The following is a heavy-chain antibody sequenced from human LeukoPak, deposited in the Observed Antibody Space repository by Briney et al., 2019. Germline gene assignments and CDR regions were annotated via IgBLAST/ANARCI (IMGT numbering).Heavy chain of an antibody. CDR3: ARHPTRSNFDWLLSDYYYGMDV. D-gene: IGHD3-9*01. CDR2: INHSGST. Sequence: KPSETLSLTCAVYGGSFSGYYWSWIRQPPGKGLEWIGEINHSGSTNYNPSLKSRVTISVDTSKNQFSLKLSSVTAADTAVYYCARHPTRSNFDWLLSDYYYGMDVWGQGTTVTVSS. J-gene: IGHJ6*02. CDR1: GGSFSGYY. V-gene: IGHV4-34*01.